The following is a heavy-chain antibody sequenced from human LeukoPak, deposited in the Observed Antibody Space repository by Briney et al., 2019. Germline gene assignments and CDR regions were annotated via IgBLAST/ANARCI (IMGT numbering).Heavy chain of an antibody. J-gene: IGHJ6*02. CDR3: ARDKSGIVDYYYGMDV. CDR2: ISGSSSYI. CDR1: GFTFSSYG. Sequence: GGSLRLSCAASGFTFSSYGMHWVRQAPGKGLEWVSSISGSSSYIYYADSVKGRFTISRDNAKNSLYLQMNSLRAEDTAVYYCARDKSGIVDYYYGMDVWGQGTTVTVSS. V-gene: IGHV3-21*01. D-gene: IGHD1-26*01.